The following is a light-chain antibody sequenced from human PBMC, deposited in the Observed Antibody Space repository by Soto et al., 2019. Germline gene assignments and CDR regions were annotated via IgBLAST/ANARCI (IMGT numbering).Light chain of an antibody. CDR2: KVS. Sequence: DVVLTQSPLSLPVTLGQPASISCRSSQSLVYTDGFTYLNWFHQRPGQSPRRLIYKVSNRDSGVPDRVSGSGSGTDFTLKISRVEAEDIGVYYCMQGTHWPYTFGQGTKLEIK. CDR3: MQGTHWPYT. CDR1: QSLVYTDGFTY. J-gene: IGKJ2*01. V-gene: IGKV2-30*01.